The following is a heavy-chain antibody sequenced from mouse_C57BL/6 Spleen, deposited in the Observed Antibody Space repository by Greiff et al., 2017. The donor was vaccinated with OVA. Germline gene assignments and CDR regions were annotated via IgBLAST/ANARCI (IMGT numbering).Heavy chain of an antibody. CDR2: IDPETGGT. CDR3: AREGIGGYGNYYFDY. Sequence: VQLQQSGAELVRPGASVTLSCKASGYTFTDYEMHWVKQTPVHGLEWIGAIDPETGGTAYNQKFKGKAILTADKSSSTAYMELRSLTSEDTAIYYCAREGIGGYGNYYFDYWGQGTTLTVSS. V-gene: IGHV1-15*01. CDR1: GYTFTDYE. D-gene: IGHD2-1*01. J-gene: IGHJ2*01.